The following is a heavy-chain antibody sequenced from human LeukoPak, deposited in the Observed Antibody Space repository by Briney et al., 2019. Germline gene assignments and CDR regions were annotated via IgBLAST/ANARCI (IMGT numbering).Heavy chain of an antibody. CDR2: IYYSGST. V-gene: IGHV4-59*01. D-gene: IGHD1-20*01. CDR1: GGSISSYY. Sequence: PSETLSLTCTVSGGSISSYYWSWIRQPPGEGLEWIGYIYYSGSTNYNPSLKSRVTISVDTSKNQFSLKLSSVTAADTAVYYCARVITGTLSSWFDPWGQGALVTVSS. J-gene: IGHJ5*02. CDR3: ARVITGTLSSWFDP.